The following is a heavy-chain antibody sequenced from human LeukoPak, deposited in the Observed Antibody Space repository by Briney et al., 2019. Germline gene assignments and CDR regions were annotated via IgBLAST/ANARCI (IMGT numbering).Heavy chain of an antibody. J-gene: IGHJ4*02. CDR3: ARPYCSGGSCYYDY. V-gene: IGHV4-4*07. Sequence: SETLSLTCTVSGGSISSYYWSWIRQPAGQGLEWIGRIYTSGSTNYNPSLKSRVTMSVDTSKNQFSLKLSSVTAADTAVYYCARPYCSGGSCYYDYWGQGTLVTVSS. CDR1: GGSISSYY. CDR2: IYTSGST. D-gene: IGHD2-15*01.